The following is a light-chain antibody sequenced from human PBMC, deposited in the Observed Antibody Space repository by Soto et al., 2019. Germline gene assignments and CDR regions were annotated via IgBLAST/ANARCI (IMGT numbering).Light chain of an antibody. CDR2: DAS. Sequence: EIVLTQSPATLSSSPGERATLSCRASQSVNTYLAWYQQKPGQAPRLLIYDASSRATDIPARFSGSGSGTDFTLTISSLEPEDFATYYCHQRSNWPLTFGGGTKVEIK. V-gene: IGKV3-11*01. CDR3: HQRSNWPLT. CDR1: QSVNTY. J-gene: IGKJ4*01.